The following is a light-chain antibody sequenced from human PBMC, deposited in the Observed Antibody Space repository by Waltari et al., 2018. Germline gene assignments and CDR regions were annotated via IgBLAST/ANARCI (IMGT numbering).Light chain of an antibody. CDR1: QSVLYSLNNKNY. CDR3: QQYHTTPYA. CDR2: WAS. V-gene: IGKV4-1*01. J-gene: IGKJ2*01. Sequence: DIVMTQSPDSLAVSLGERATLNCRSSQSVLYSLNNKNYLAWFQQKPGQPPKLLIDWASTRESGVPDRFSGSGSGTDFTLTISSLQAEDVAVYYCQQYHTTPYAFGQGTKLEIK.